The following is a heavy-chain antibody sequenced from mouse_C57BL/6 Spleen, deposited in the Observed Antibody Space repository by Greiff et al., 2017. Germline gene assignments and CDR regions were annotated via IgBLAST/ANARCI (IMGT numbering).Heavy chain of an antibody. V-gene: IGHV1-7*01. J-gene: IGHJ3*01. D-gene: IGHD1-1*01. CDR3: ARGEVVLRYPFAY. CDR2: INPSGGYP. Sequence: QVQLQQSGAELAKPGASVKLSCKASGYTFHSYWMHWVKQRPGQGLEWIGYINPSGGYPKYNQKFKDKATLTADKSSSTTYMQLSSLTYEDSAVYYCARGEVVLRYPFAYWGQGTLGTVSA. CDR1: GYTFHSYW.